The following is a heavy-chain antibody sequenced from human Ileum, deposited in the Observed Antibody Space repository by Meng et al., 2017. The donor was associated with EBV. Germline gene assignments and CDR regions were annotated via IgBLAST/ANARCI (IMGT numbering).Heavy chain of an antibody. CDR1: GFIFSTYG. CDR2: IRYDGGTK. J-gene: IGHJ4*02. CDR3: ARRLENCSGGSCYSLDY. V-gene: IGHV3-33*01. D-gene: IGHD2-15*01. Sequence: QVQLVESGGGVVQPGRSLRLSCAASGFIFSTYGMHWVRQAPGRGLEWVTAIRYDGGTKDYADSVTGRFTVSRDNSKNTLYLQMNSLRAEDTAVYYCARRLENCSGGSCYSLDYWDQGTLVTVSS.